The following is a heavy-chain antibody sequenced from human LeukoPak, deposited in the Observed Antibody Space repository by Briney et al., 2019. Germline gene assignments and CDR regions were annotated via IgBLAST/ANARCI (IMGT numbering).Heavy chain of an antibody. J-gene: IGHJ4*02. CDR1: GFTFSSYS. V-gene: IGHV3-21*01. Sequence: GGSLRLSCAASGFTFSSYSTNWVRQAPGKGLEWVSSISSSSSYIYYADSVKGRFTISRDNAKNSLYLQMNSLRAEDTAVYYCARAGVYGSGSPFFDYWGQGTLVTVSS. CDR2: ISSSSSYI. CDR3: ARAGVYGSGSPFFDY. D-gene: IGHD3-10*01.